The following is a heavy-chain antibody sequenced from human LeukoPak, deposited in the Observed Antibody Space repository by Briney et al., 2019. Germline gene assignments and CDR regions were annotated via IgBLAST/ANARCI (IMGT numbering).Heavy chain of an antibody. CDR2: INPNSGGT. V-gene: IGHV1-2*02. CDR3: ARDSRYCSSTSCYLYYYYYMDV. J-gene: IGHJ6*03. Sequence: ASVKVSCKASGYTLTGYYMHWVRQAPGQGLEWMGWINPNSGGTNYAQKFQGRVTMTRDTSISTAYMELSRLRSGDTAVYYCARDSRYCSSTSCYLYYYYYMDVWGKGTTVTVSS. D-gene: IGHD2-2*01. CDR1: GYTLTGYY.